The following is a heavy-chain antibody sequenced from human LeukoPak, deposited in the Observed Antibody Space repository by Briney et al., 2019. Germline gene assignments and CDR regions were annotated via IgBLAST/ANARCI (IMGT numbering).Heavy chain of an antibody. CDR3: AKDAGYCGGDCYPRHFDY. D-gene: IGHD2-21*02. V-gene: IGHV3-30*18. Sequence: PGMSLRLSCAASGFTFSSYGMHWVRQAPGKGLEWVAVISYDGSNKYYADSVKGRFTISRDNSKNTLYLQMNSLRAEDTAVYYCAKDAGYCGGDCYPRHFDYWGQGTLVTVSS. CDR1: GFTFSSYG. J-gene: IGHJ4*02. CDR2: ISYDGSNK.